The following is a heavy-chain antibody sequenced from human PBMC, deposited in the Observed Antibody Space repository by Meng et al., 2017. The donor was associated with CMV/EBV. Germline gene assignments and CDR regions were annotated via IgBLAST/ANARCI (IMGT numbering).Heavy chain of an antibody. Sequence: GGSLRLSCAASGFTFDDYAMHWVRQAPGKGLEWVSGISWKGGSVGYADSVKGRFIISRDNTKDSLHLQMNSLRAEDTAVYYCAKDKWNYYYDNPEYTSIYFDSWGQGTLVTVSS. V-gene: IGHV3-9*01. D-gene: IGHD3-22*01. CDR1: GFTFDDYA. CDR3: AKDKWNYYYDNPEYTSIYFDS. J-gene: IGHJ4*02. CDR2: ISWKGGSV.